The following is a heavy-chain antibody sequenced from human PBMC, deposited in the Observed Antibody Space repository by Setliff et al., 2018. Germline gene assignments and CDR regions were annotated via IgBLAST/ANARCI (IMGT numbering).Heavy chain of an antibody. D-gene: IGHD5-18*01. CDR3: VRDRTAYSYGLDV. CDR2: IYHNGNT. V-gene: IGHV4-59*01. J-gene: IGHJ6*02. CDR1: GGSISPYF. Sequence: SQTLSLTCTVSGGSISPYFWSWIRQPPGKGLEWIGYIYHNGNTNFNPSLKTRVTMSVDPSKNQFALNLRSVTAADTAVYYCVRDRTAYSYGLDVWAQGTTVTVSS.